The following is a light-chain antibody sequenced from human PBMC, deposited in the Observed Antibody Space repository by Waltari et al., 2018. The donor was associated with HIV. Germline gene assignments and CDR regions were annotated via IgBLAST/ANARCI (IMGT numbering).Light chain of an antibody. CDR1: QDIIRW. Sequence: DIQMTQSPSSLSAFIGDTVTISCRASQDIIRWLAWYQQKPGRSPTLLMYQAFRVERGVPSRFSGSGSETDFTLTISSLHPEDVATYVCQQYKTYPWTFGQGTKLEI. J-gene: IGKJ1*01. CDR3: QQYKTYPWT. V-gene: IGKV1-5*03. CDR2: QAF.